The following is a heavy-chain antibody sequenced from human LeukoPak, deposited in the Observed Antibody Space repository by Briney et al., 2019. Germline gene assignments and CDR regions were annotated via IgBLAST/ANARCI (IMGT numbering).Heavy chain of an antibody. CDR2: ISAYNGNT. V-gene: IGHV1-18*01. J-gene: IGHJ4*02. D-gene: IGHD3-22*01. Sequence: SVKVSCKASGYTFTSYGTSWVRQAPGQGLEWMGWISAYNGNTNYAQKLQGRVTMTTDTSTSTAYMELRSLRSDDTAVYYCAREERYYYDSSGYHTTYFDYWGQGTLVTVSS. CDR1: GYTFTSYG. CDR3: AREERYYYDSSGYHTTYFDY.